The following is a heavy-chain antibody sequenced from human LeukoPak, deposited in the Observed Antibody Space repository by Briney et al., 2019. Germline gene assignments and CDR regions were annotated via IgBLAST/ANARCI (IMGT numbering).Heavy chain of an antibody. J-gene: IGHJ4*02. CDR1: GGSISSYY. CDR3: ARALPQYYYDSSGSPIFDY. Sequence: SETLSLTCTVSGGSISSYYWSWIRQPPGKGLEWIGYIYYSGSTNYNPSLKSRVTISVDTSKNQFSLKLSSVTAADTAVYYCARALPQYYYDSSGSPIFDYWGQGTLVTVSS. D-gene: IGHD3-22*01. V-gene: IGHV4-59*12. CDR2: IYYSGST.